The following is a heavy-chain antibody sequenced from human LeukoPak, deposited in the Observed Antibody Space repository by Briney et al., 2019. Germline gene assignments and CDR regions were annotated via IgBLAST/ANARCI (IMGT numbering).Heavy chain of an antibody. V-gene: IGHV6-1*01. J-gene: IGHJ4*02. CDR2: TYYRSKWYT. CDR3: ARAASPYYYGSGSYYSRFDY. D-gene: IGHD3-10*01. Sequence: SQTLSLTFDISGDSVSSNSAAWNWIRQSPSRGLEWLGRTYYRSKWYTDYAVSVKSRISINPDTSQNQFSPQLNSVTPEDTAVYYCARAASPYYYGSGSYYSRFDYWGQGTLVTVSS. CDR1: GDSVSSNSAA.